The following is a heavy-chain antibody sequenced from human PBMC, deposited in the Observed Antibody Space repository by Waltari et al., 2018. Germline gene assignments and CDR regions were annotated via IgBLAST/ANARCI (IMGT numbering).Heavy chain of an antibody. Sequence: EVQLVQSGAEVKKPGATVKISCKASGYTFTDYYMHWVQQAPGKGLEWMGRVDPEDGETIYAEKFQGRVTITADTSTDTAYMELSRLRSDDTAVYYCARGAIFGVVKADYWGQGTLVTVSS. D-gene: IGHD3-3*01. V-gene: IGHV1-69-2*01. CDR1: GYTFTDYY. CDR2: VDPEDGET. J-gene: IGHJ4*02. CDR3: ARGAIFGVVKADY.